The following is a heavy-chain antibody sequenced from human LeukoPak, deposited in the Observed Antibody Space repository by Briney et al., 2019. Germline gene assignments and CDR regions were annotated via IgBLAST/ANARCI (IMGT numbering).Heavy chain of an antibody. D-gene: IGHD3-22*01. CDR1: GFSFSSYA. J-gene: IGHJ4*02. CDR2: ISGSGGST. CDR3: AKDCNYDSSGYLG. V-gene: IGHV3-23*01. Sequence: PGGSLRLSCAASGFSFSSYAMSWVRQAPGKGLEWVSAISGSGGSTYYADSVKGRFTISRDNSKNTLYLQMNSLRAEDTAVYYCAKDCNYDSSGYLGWGQGALVTVSS.